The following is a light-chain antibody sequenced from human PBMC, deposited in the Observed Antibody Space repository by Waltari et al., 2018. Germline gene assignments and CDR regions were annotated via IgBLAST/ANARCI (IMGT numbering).Light chain of an antibody. V-gene: IGKV4-1*01. CDR2: WAS. CDR3: QQYYSTPIT. J-gene: IGKJ5*01. Sequence: DIVMTQSPDSLAVSLGERATINCKSSQSVLYSSNNKSYLAWYHQTRGQPPKLLIYWASTREAGVPYRFSGGGSGTDFPLTISSLQAEDGAVYYCQQYYSTPITFGQGTRLEIK. CDR1: QSVLYSSNNKSY.